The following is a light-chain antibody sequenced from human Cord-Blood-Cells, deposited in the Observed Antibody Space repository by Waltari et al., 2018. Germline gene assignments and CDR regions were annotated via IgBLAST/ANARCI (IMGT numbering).Light chain of an antibody. CDR1: QSISSW. CDR2: DAS. Sequence: DIQLTQSPSTLSSSVGDRVTITCRASQSISSWLAWYQQKPGKAPKLLIYDASSLEGGVPSRFSGSGSGTEFTLTISNLQPDDFATYYCQQYNSYSLTFGGGTKVEIK. CDR3: QQYNSYSLT. J-gene: IGKJ4*01. V-gene: IGKV1-5*01.